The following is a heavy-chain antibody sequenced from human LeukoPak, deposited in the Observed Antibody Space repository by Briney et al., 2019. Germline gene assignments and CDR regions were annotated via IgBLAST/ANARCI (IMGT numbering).Heavy chain of an antibody. D-gene: IGHD3-16*02. J-gene: IGHJ4*02. CDR3: AKDNELEGWLSDLGY. CDR1: GFTFSSYG. V-gene: IGHV3-30*18. Sequence: GGSLRLSCAASGFTFSSYGMHWVRQAPGKGLEWVAVISYDGSNKYYADSVKGRFTISRDNSKNTLYLQMNSLRAEDTAVYYCAKDNELEGWLSDLGYWGQGTLLTVSS. CDR2: ISYDGSNK.